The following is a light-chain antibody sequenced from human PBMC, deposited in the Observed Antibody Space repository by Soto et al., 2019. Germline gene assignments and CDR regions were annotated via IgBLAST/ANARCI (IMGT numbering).Light chain of an antibody. CDR1: QGISSA. Sequence: IQLTQSPSSLSSSLGDRVTITCRASQGISSAFAWYQQKPRKAPKLLIHDASSLESGVPSRLSGSGSGTDFTLTISSMQPEDFATYYCQQFNNYPTFGQGTRLEIK. CDR3: QQFNNYPT. CDR2: DAS. J-gene: IGKJ5*01. V-gene: IGKV1D-13*01.